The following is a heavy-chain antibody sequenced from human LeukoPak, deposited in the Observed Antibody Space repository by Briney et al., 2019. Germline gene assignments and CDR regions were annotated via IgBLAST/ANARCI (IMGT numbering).Heavy chain of an antibody. CDR2: INTNTGNP. J-gene: IGHJ5*02. CDR3: ARGFSVGATRLNWFDP. Sequence: ASVKVSCKASGYTFTSYAMNWVRQAPGQGLEWMGWINTNTGNPTYAQGFTGRFVFSLDTSVSTAYLQISSLKAEDTAVYYCARGFSVGATRLNWFDPWGQGTLVTVSS. CDR1: GYTFTSYA. D-gene: IGHD1-26*01. V-gene: IGHV7-4-1*02.